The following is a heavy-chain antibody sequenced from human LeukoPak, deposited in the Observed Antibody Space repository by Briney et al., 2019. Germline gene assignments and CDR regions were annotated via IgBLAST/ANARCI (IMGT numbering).Heavy chain of an antibody. D-gene: IGHD3-3*01. J-gene: IGHJ4*02. CDR3: AVLEGLS. CDR2: INSDGSIT. V-gene: IGHV3-74*01. Sequence: GGSLRLSCAASGFTFTTYWMHWVRQAPGKGLVWVSHINSDGSITSYADSVKGRFTISRDNAKNLVYLQMNSLRAEDTAVYHCAVLEGLSWGQGTLVTVSS. CDR1: GFTFTTYW.